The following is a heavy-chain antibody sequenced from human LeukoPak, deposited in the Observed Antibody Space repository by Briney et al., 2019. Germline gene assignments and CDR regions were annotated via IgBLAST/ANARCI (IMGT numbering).Heavy chain of an antibody. V-gene: IGHV3-21*01. CDR3: AVDYGGKSGAFDI. CDR2: ISSSSAYI. Sequence: GGSLRLSCAASGFTFSSYSMIWVRQAPGKGLEWVSSISSSSAYIYYADSGKGRFTISRDNAKNSLYLQMNSLRAEDTAVYYCAVDYGGKSGAFDIWGQGTMVTVSS. J-gene: IGHJ3*02. CDR1: GFTFSSYS. D-gene: IGHD4-23*01.